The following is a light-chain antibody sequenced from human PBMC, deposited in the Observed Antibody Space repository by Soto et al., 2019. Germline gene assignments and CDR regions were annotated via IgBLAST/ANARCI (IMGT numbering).Light chain of an antibody. Sequence: EIVLTQSPGTLSLSPGERATLSCRASQSVSSSYLAWYQQKPGQAPRRLIYGASSRATGIPDRFSGSGSGTNLTLTISRLEPEDFAVYYCQQYGSSPWTFGQGTKVEIK. CDR1: QSVSSSY. J-gene: IGKJ1*01. CDR3: QQYGSSPWT. V-gene: IGKV3-20*01. CDR2: GAS.